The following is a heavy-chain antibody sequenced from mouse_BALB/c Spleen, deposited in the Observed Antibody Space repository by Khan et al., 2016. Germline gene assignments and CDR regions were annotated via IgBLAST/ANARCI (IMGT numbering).Heavy chain of an antibody. V-gene: IGHV3-6*02. J-gene: IGHJ3*01. CDR1: GYSITSGYY. CDR3: ANYGNYEGFAY. CDR2: ISYDGSN. Sequence: EVQLVESGPGLVKPSQSLSLTCSVTGYSITSGYYWNWIRQFPGNKLEWMGYISYDGSNNYNPSLKNRISITRDTSKNQFFLKLNSVTTEDTATXYCANYGNYEGFAYWGQGTLVTVSA. D-gene: IGHD2-1*01.